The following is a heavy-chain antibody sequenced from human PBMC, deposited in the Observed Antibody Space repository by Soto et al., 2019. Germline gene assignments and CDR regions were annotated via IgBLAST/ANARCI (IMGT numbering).Heavy chain of an antibody. CDR1: GGTFSSYA. CDR3: ARQFHYDSSGYYYAY. J-gene: IGHJ4*02. D-gene: IGHD3-22*01. CDR2: IIPIFGTA. Sequence: GASAKVSCKASGGTFSSYAISWVRQAPGQGREWMGGIIPIFGTANYAQKFQGRVTITADESTSTAYMELNRLRSEDTAVYYCARQFHYDSSGYYYAYWGQGTLVTVSS. V-gene: IGHV1-69*01.